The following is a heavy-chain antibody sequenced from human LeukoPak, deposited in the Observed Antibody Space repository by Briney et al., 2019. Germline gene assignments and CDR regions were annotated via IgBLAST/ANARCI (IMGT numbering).Heavy chain of an antibody. J-gene: IGHJ4*02. D-gene: IGHD6-19*01. CDR2: ISAYSGNT. Sequence: ASVKVSCKASGYTFTSYGISWVRQAPGQGLEWMGWISAYSGNTNYAQKLQGRVTMTTDTSTRTAYMELRSLRSDDTAVYYCARDATGYSSGWYRLWGQGTLVTVSS. CDR3: ARDATGYSSGWYRL. CDR1: GYTFTSYG. V-gene: IGHV1-18*01.